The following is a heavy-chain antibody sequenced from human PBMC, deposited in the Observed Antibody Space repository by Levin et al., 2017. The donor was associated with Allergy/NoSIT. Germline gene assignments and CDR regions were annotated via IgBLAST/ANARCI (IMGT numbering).Heavy chain of an antibody. Sequence: GESLKISCKASGYTFTGYYMHWVRQAPGQGLEWMGRINPNSGGTNYAQKFQGRVTMTRDTSISTAYMELSRLRSDDTAVYYCARDLDCSSTSCYSGGKRSDYYYMDVWGKGTTVTVSS. CDR1: GYTFTGYY. CDR3: ARDLDCSSTSCYSGGKRSDYYYMDV. V-gene: IGHV1-2*06. J-gene: IGHJ6*03. CDR2: INPNSGGT. D-gene: IGHD2-2*01.